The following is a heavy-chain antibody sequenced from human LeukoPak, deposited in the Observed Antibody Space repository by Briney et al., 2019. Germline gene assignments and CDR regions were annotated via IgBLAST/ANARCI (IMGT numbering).Heavy chain of an antibody. CDR2: INHSGST. D-gene: IGHD3-9*01. CDR1: GGSFSGYY. CDR3: ARGGYDILTGYYRYYYYGMEV. Sequence: SETLSLTCAVYGGSFSGYYWSWIRQPPGKGLEWIGEINHSGSTNYNPSLKSRVTISVDTSKNQFSLKLSSVTAADTAVYYCARGGYDILTGYYRYYYYGMEVWGKGTTVTVSS. V-gene: IGHV4-34*01. J-gene: IGHJ6*04.